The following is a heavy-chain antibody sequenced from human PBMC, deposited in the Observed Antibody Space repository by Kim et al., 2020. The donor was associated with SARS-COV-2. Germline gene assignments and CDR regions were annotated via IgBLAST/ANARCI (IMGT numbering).Heavy chain of an antibody. Sequence: ASVKVSCKASGYTFTSYGISWVRQAPGQGLEWMGWISAYNGNTNYAQKLQGRVTMTTDTSTSTAYMELRSLRSDDTAVYYCARGGYYDSSGYNFDYWGQGTLVPVSS. CDR1: GYTFTSYG. CDR2: ISAYNGNT. V-gene: IGHV1-18*01. D-gene: IGHD3-22*01. J-gene: IGHJ4*02. CDR3: ARGGYYDSSGYNFDY.